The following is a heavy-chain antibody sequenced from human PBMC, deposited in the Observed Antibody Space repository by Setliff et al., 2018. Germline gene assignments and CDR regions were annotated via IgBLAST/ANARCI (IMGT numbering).Heavy chain of an antibody. V-gene: IGHV4-59*01. CDR1: GDSISGYF. CDR3: ARDQFSSGWYGPPESYFDC. Sequence: SETLSLTCIVSGDSISGYFWSWIRQAPGKGLEWIGYIQKRGSTTTKYNPSLGSRISMSIDTSENQFSLQLSSVSDGDTAVYYCARDQFSSGWYGPPESYFDCWGQGTQVTVSS. D-gene: IGHD6-19*01. J-gene: IGHJ4*02. CDR2: IQKRGSTTT.